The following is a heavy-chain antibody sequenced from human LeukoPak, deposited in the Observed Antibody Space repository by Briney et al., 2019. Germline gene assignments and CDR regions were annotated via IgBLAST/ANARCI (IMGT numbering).Heavy chain of an antibody. CDR1: GGSISSGGYY. Sequence: PSQTLSLTCTVSGGSISSGGYYWSWIRQNPGKGLEWIGYIYYSGSTYYNPSLKSRVTISVDTSKNQFSLKLSSVTAADTAVYYCARGHDYGDYGEGFDYWGQGTLVTVSS. D-gene: IGHD4-17*01. CDR3: ARGHDYGDYGEGFDY. V-gene: IGHV4-31*03. CDR2: IYYSGST. J-gene: IGHJ4*02.